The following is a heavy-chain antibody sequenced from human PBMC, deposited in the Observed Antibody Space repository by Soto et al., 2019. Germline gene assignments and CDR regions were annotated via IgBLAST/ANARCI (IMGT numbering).Heavy chain of an antibody. Sequence: SGKVSSTASRGTFSCYAISWVGQAPGQGLEWMGGIIPIFGTANYAQKFQGRVTITADESTSTAYMELSSLRSEDTAVYYCARDAHYYDSSGYPSPLDYWGQGTLVTVSS. CDR2: IIPIFGTA. D-gene: IGHD3-22*01. V-gene: IGHV1-69*13. CDR3: ARDAHYYDSSGYPSPLDY. J-gene: IGHJ4*02. CDR1: RGTFSCYA.